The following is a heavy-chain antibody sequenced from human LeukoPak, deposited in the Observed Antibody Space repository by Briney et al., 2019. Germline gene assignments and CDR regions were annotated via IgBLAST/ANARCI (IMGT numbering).Heavy chain of an antibody. CDR2: ISAYNGNT. J-gene: IGHJ4*02. Sequence: PGASVNVSCKASGYTFTSYGISWVRQAPGQGLEWMGWISAYNGNTNYAQKLQGRVTMTTDTSTSTAYMELRSLRSDDTAVYYCARVSSPDSSGYRRGIDYWGQGTLVTVSS. V-gene: IGHV1-18*01. D-gene: IGHD3-22*01. CDR3: ARVSSPDSSGYRRGIDY. CDR1: GYTFTSYG.